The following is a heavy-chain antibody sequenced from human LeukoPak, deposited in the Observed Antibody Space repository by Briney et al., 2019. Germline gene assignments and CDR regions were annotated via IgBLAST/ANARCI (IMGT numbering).Heavy chain of an antibody. CDR2: IKTDGSEK. V-gene: IGHV3-7*01. Sequence: GGSLRLSCEGSGFTFSNYWMGWVRQAPGKGLQWVANIKTDGSEKYYVDSVKGRFTISRDNAKNSLYLQMNSLRAEDTAVYYCARKVVPAAMGVPYYYYYYMDVWGKGTTVTVSS. D-gene: IGHD2-2*01. J-gene: IGHJ6*03. CDR1: GFTFSNYW. CDR3: ARKVVPAAMGVPYYYYYYMDV.